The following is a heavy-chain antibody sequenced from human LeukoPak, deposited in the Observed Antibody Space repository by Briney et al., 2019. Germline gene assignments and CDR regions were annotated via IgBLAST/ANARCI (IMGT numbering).Heavy chain of an antibody. CDR1: GLTFSSYS. CDR3: ARGRGEWELLSDPTEYFQH. J-gene: IGHJ1*01. CDR2: ISSSSSYI. V-gene: IGHV3-21*01. Sequence: PGGSLRLSCAASGLTFSSYSMNWVRQAPGKGLEWVSSISSSSSYIYYADSVKGRFTISRDNAKNSLYLQMNSLRAEDTAVYYCARGRGEWELLSDPTEYFQHWGQGTLVTVSS. D-gene: IGHD1-26*01.